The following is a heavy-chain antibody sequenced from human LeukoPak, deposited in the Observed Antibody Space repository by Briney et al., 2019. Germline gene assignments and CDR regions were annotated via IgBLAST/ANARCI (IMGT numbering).Heavy chain of an antibody. CDR3: ASPPGGSSYDGYFDY. V-gene: IGHV4-30-4*08. CDR2: IYYSGST. J-gene: IGHJ4*02. CDR1: GGSFSDYY. Sequence: SETLSLTCAVYGGSFSDYYWSWIRQPPGKGLEWIGYIYYSGSTYYNPSLKSRVTISVDTSKNQFSLKLSSVTAADTAVYYCASPPGGSSYDGYFDYWGQGTLVTVSS. D-gene: IGHD6-6*01.